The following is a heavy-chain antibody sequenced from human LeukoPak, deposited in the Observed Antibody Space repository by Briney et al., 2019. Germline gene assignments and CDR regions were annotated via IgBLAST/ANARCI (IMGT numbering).Heavy chain of an antibody. Sequence: SETLSLTCAVYGGSFSGYYWSWIRQPPGKGLEWIGEINHSGSTNYNPSLKNRVTISVDTSKNQFSLKLSSVTAADTAVYYCARVGYYYGSGSYYFDYWGQGTLVTVSS. V-gene: IGHV4-34*01. CDR1: GGSFSGYY. J-gene: IGHJ4*02. D-gene: IGHD3-10*01. CDR2: INHSGST. CDR3: ARVGYYYGSGSYYFDY.